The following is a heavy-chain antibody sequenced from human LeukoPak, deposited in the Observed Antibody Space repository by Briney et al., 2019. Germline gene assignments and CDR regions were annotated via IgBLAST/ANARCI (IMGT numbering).Heavy chain of an antibody. D-gene: IGHD3-9*01. CDR2: INGDGRNI. CDR3: TRDLMDYDVSTGLHHYYMDV. J-gene: IGHJ6*02. CDR1: GFTFSSYW. Sequence: GGSLRLSCVASGFTFSSYWMRWVRQDPRKGLVWVSRINGDGRNINYADSVRGRFTISRDNAKNTLYLQMNTLRVEDTAVYYCTRDLMDYDVSTGLHHYYMDVWGQGTTVTVSS. V-gene: IGHV3-74*01.